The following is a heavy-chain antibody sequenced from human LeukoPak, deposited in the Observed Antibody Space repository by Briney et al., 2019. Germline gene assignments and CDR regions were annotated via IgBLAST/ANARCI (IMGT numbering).Heavy chain of an antibody. CDR1: GGSLSSYY. J-gene: IGHJ3*01. V-gene: IGHV4-59*01. Sequence: PETLSLTCTVSGGSLSSYYWSWIRQPAGAKLEWIGYLYYCGSTNYNPSLGSRVTISADSSKNQFSLKLASVTVSDRAVYYCARDAKLLGASDLWGPGTMVTVSS. CDR2: LYYCGST. CDR3: ARDAKLLGASDL.